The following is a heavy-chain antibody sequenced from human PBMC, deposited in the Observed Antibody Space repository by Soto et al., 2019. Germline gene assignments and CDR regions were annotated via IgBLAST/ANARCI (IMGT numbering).Heavy chain of an antibody. D-gene: IGHD6-13*01. V-gene: IGHV1-2*02. J-gene: IGHJ3*02. Sequence: GASVKVSCKASGYTFTGYYMHWVRQAPGQGLEWMGWINPNSGGTNYAQKFQGRVTMTRDTSISTAYMELSRLRSDDTAVYYCASINNYSSSDDAFDIWGQGTMVTVSS. CDR2: INPNSGGT. CDR1: GYTFTGYY. CDR3: ASINNYSSSDDAFDI.